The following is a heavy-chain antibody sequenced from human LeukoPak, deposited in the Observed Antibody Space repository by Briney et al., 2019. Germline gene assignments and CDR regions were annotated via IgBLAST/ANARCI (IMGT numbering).Heavy chain of an antibody. CDR2: ISYDGSNK. Sequence: GGSLRLSCAASGFTFSGYPIHWVRQAPGKGLEWVAVISYDGSNKYYADSVKGRFTISRDNSKNTLYLQMNSLRAEDTAVYYCARDRGVRRDNWFDPWGQGTLVTVSS. CDR3: ARDRGVRRDNWFDP. V-gene: IGHV3-30-3*01. D-gene: IGHD3-10*01. J-gene: IGHJ5*02. CDR1: GFTFSGYP.